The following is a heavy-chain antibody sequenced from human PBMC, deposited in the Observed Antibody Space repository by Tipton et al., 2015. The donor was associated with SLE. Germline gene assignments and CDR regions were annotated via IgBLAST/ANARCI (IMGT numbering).Heavy chain of an antibody. CDR2: IHPSGSA. J-gene: IGHJ4*02. Sequence: TLSLTCAVYGGSFSGYYWSWIRQPPGKGLDWIGEIHPSGSAYYNPSPRSRVTMSVDTSENQFSLNLSSVAAADTAVYYCAREGLGGAFDFWGQGTLVTVSS. V-gene: IGHV4-34*10. CDR1: GGSFSGYY. CDR3: AREGLGGAFDF. D-gene: IGHD3-3*01.